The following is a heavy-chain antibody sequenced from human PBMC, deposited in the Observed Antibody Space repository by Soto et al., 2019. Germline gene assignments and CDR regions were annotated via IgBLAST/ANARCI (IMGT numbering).Heavy chain of an antibody. D-gene: IGHD6-13*01. J-gene: IGHJ5*02. CDR3: AREGAAAGTGWFDP. CDR1: VGSISSCDYY. CDR2: IYYSGST. V-gene: IGHV4-30-4*01. Sequence: TSETLSLTCTVSVGSISSCDYYWSWIRQPPGKGLEWIGYIYYSGSTYYNPSLKSRVTISVDTSKNQFSLKLSSVTAADTAVYYCAREGAAAGTGWFDPWGQGTLVTVSS.